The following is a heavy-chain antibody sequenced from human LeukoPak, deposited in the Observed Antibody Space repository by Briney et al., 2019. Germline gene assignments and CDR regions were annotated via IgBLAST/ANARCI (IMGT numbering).Heavy chain of an antibody. Sequence: SETLSLTCTVSGGSISSSSYYWGWIRQPPGKGLEWIGSIYYSGSTYYNPSLKSRVTISVDTSKNQFSLKLSSVTAADTAVYYCARERGTYCGGDCYSWYFQHWGQGTLVTVSS. CDR3: ARERGTYCGGDCYSWYFQH. J-gene: IGHJ1*01. CDR1: GGSISSSSYY. D-gene: IGHD2-21*02. CDR2: IYYSGST. V-gene: IGHV4-39*02.